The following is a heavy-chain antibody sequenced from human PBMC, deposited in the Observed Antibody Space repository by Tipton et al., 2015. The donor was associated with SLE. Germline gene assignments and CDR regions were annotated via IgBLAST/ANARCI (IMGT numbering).Heavy chain of an antibody. CDR2: ISYSGST. CDR3: ARESPGIIDY. Sequence: TLSLTCSVSGGSISSGAYYWNWIRQSPGKGLEWIGYISYSGSTNYNPSLKSRVTISVDMSRNQFFLKIISVTAADTAVYYCARESPGIIDYWGQGILVTVSS. V-gene: IGHV4-61*08. D-gene: IGHD2-21*01. CDR1: GGSISSGAYY. J-gene: IGHJ4*02.